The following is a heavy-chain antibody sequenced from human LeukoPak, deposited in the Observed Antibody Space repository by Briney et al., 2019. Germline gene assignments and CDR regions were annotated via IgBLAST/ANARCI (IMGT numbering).Heavy chain of an antibody. D-gene: IGHD4-17*01. CDR3: ARGLFSTVTTFDAFDI. V-gene: IGHV3-21*01. Sequence: GGSLRLSCAASGFTFSSYSMNWVRQAPGKGLEWVSSISSSSSYIYYADSVKGRFTISRDNAKNSLYLQMNSLRGEDTPVYYCARGLFSTVTTFDAFDIWGQGTMVTASS. CDR2: ISSSSSYI. CDR1: GFTFSSYS. J-gene: IGHJ3*02.